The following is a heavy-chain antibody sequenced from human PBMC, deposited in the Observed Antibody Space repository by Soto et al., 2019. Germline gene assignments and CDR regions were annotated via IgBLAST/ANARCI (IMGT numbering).Heavy chain of an antibody. CDR2: IYYSGST. D-gene: IGHD3-22*01. Sequence: TLSLTGTVSGGCIGRYYWRWIRQPPGKGLEWIGYIYYSGSTNYNPSLKSRVTISVDTSKNQFSLKLSSVTAADTAVYYCARGPIADDSSGYYYGSWFDPWGQGTLVTVSS. CDR1: GGCIGRYY. CDR3: ARGPIADDSSGYYYGSWFDP. V-gene: IGHV4-59*01. J-gene: IGHJ5*02.